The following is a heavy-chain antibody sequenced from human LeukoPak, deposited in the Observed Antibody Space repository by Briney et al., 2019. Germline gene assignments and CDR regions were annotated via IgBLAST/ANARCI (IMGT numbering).Heavy chain of an antibody. CDR3: ARGGRSYYIDY. CDR2: ISSSSSYI. CDR1: GFAFSSYS. V-gene: IGHV3-21*01. D-gene: IGHD3-10*01. J-gene: IGHJ4*02. Sequence: PGGSLRLSCAASGFAFSSYSMNWVRQAPGKGLEWVSSISSSSSYIYYADSVEGRFTISRDNAKNSLYLQMNSLRAEDTAVYYCARGGRSYYIDYWGQGTLVTVSS.